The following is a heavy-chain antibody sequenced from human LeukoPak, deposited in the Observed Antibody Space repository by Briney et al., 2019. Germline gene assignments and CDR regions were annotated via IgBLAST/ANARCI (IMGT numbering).Heavy chain of an antibody. CDR2: ISGGGGIT. D-gene: IGHD3-10*01. V-gene: IGHV3-23*01. J-gene: IGHJ4*02. CDR1: GFTFSSYG. CDR3: AKDTFSESRYGVLDS. Sequence: GRSLRLSCAASGFTFSSYGMHWVRQAPGKGLEWVSAISGGGGITYYADSVKGRFTISRDNSKNTLYLQMSSLRAEDTAVYYCAKDTFSESRYGVLDSWGQGTLVTVSS.